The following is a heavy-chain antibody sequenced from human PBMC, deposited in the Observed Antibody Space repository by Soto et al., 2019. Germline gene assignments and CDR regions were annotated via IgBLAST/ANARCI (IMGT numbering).Heavy chain of an antibody. D-gene: IGHD3-16*01. CDR2: ISGSGGST. Sequence: WSLRLSCAASGFTFSSYAMSWVRQAPGKGLEWVSAISGSGGSTYYADSVKGRFTISRDNSKNTLYLQMNSLRAEDTAVYYCARLSFSYYYYGMDVWGQGTTVTVSS. J-gene: IGHJ6*02. CDR1: GFTFSSYA. V-gene: IGHV3-23*01. CDR3: ARLSFSYYYYGMDV.